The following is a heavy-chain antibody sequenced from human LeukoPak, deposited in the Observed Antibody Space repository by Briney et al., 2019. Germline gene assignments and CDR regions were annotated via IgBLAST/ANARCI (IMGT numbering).Heavy chain of an antibody. CDR1: GFSFSTYA. D-gene: IGHD3-22*01. CDR2: ISYDGSNK. CDR3: ARARDYYDSSGYLGY. J-gene: IGHJ4*02. Sequence: PGGSLRLSCASFGFSFSTYAIHWVRQAPGKGLEWVAVISYDGSNKNYADSVKGRFTISRDNSKNTVHLQMNSLRAEDTAVYYCARARDYYDSSGYLGYWGQGTLVTVSS. V-gene: IGHV3-30-3*01.